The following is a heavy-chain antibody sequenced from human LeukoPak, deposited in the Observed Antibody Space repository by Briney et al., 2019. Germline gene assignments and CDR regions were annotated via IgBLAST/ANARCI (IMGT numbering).Heavy chain of an antibody. D-gene: IGHD1-26*01. CDR2: INPNSGGT. J-gene: IGHJ6*02. CDR1: GYTFTGYY. Sequence: GASVKLSCKASGYTFTGYYMHWVRQAPGQGLEWMGCINPNSGGTNYAQTFQGRFTMTRDTSISTAYMELSRLRSDDTAVYYCARDQLRSAPLGFYYYYGMDVWGQGTTVTVSS. CDR3: ARDQLRSAPLGFYYYYGMDV. V-gene: IGHV1-2*02.